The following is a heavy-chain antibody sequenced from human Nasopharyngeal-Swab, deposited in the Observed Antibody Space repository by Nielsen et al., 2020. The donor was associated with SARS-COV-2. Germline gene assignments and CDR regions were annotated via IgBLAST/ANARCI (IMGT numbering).Heavy chain of an antibody. V-gene: IGHV4-34*01. J-gene: IGHJ6*02. CDR1: GGSFSGYY. Sequence: SETLSLTCAVYGGSFSGYYWSWIRQPPGKGLEWIGEINRSGSTNYNPSLKSRVTISVDTSKNQFSLKLSSVTAADTAVYYCARADNWNYGGYYYYGMDVWGQGTTVTVSS. CDR3: ARADNWNYGGYYYYGMDV. CDR2: INRSGST. D-gene: IGHD1-7*01.